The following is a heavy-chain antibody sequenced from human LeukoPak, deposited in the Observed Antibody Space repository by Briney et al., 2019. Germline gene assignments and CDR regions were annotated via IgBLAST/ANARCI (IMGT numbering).Heavy chain of an antibody. CDR1: GGSIIGSY. J-gene: IGHJ4*02. Sequence: SETLSITCTVSGGSIIGSYWTWIRQSPGEGLEWIGYIYNTVDVKYNPSLKSRVTISIDMSRNQFSLRLNSVTAADTAVYYCARSRYHDSSGYNPTYYFDFWGQGALVTVSS. V-gene: IGHV4-59*01. CDR2: IYNTVDV. CDR3: ARSRYHDSSGYNPTYYFDF. D-gene: IGHD3-22*01.